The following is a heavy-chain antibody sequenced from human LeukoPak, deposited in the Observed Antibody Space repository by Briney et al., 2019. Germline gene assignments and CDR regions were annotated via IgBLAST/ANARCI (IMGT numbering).Heavy chain of an antibody. D-gene: IGHD3-22*01. CDR2: ISAYNVNT. CDR1: GYTFTSYG. V-gene: IGHV1-18*01. CDR3: ASTAGYFGWFDL. J-gene: IGHJ5*02. Sequence: ASVKVSCKASGYTFTSYGISWVRQAPGQGLEWMGWISAYNVNTNYAQKLQGRVTMTTDTSTTTAYMELSSLRCDDTAVYYCASTAGYFGWFDLWGQGTLVTVSS.